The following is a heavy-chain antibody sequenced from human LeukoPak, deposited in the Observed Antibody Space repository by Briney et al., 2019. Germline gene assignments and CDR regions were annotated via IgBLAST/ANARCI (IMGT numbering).Heavy chain of an antibody. CDR2: ISSGSSYI. V-gene: IGHV3-21*04. J-gene: IGHJ4*02. Sequence: GGSLRLSCAASGFIFSAYNMNWVRQAPGKGLEWVSSISSGSSYIYYADSVKGRFTISRDNAKNSLYLQMNSLRAEDTAVYYCARDSRGRVFSGFDYWGQGTLVTVSS. CDR1: GFIFSAYN. CDR3: ARDSRGRVFSGFDY. D-gene: IGHD3-10*01.